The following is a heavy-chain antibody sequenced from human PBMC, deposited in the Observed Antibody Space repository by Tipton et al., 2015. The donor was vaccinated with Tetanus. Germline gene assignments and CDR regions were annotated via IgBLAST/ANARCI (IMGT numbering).Heavy chain of an antibody. CDR2: IYSGGST. Sequence: SLRLSCAASGFTVSSNYMSWVRQAPGKGLEWVSVIYSGGSTYYADSVKGRFTISRDNSKNTLYLQMNSLRAEDTAVYYCARDQNNWNDVISTYYYYGMDVWGQGTTVTVSS. CDR3: ARDQNNWNDVISTYYYYGMDV. D-gene: IGHD1-20*01. J-gene: IGHJ6*02. V-gene: IGHV3-66*01. CDR1: GFTVSSNY.